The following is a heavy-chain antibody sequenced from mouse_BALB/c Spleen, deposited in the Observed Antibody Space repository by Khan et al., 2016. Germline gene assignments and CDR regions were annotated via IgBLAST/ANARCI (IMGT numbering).Heavy chain of an antibody. J-gene: IGHJ4*01. CDR1: GFTFSSFG. Sequence: EVELVESGGGLVQPGGSRKLSCAASGFTFSSFGMHWLRQAPEKGLEWVAYISSDSSTIYYADTVKGRFTISRDNPKNTLFLQMTSLRSEDAAMYFCARPYYYAMDYWGQGTSVTVSS. CDR2: ISSDSSTI. V-gene: IGHV5-17*02. CDR3: ARPYYYAMDY.